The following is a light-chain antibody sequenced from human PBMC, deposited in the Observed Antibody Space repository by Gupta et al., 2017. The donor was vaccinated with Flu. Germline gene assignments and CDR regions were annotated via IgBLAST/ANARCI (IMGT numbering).Light chain of an antibody. CDR1: QSVGTS. CDR3: QQRSRRHPVVT. J-gene: IGKJ4*01. Sequence: DIVLTQVPATLSLSPGESATLSCRASQSVGTSLAWYQQKPGQAPRLLLYDVSNRATGVPARFSGSGGGTDVILTISRREPEDFEVYYCQQRSRRHPVVTFGRGTKVDI. CDR2: DVS. V-gene: IGKV3-11*01.